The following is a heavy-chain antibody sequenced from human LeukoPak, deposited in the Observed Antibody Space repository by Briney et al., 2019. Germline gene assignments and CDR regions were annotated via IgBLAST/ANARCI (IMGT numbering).Heavy chain of an antibody. Sequence: SDTLSLTCSVSGDSFRNHFCSCIRHPAGRGLEWIGRVSTSGSTYYNPSLKSRVTMSADTSKNQFSLKLTSMTAADTAVYYCARGDIVMGGGRNWFDPWGQGTLVTVSS. CDR2: VSTSGST. D-gene: IGHD2-21*01. CDR3: ARGDIVMGGGRNWFDP. CDR1: GDSFRNHF. V-gene: IGHV4-4*07. J-gene: IGHJ5*02.